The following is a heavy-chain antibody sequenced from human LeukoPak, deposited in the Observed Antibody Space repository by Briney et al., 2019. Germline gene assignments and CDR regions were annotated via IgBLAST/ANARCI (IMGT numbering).Heavy chain of an antibody. CDR2: NYYSGST. CDR3: ARDPAATGWFDP. Sequence: DPSETLSLTCTVSGGSISSYYWSWIRQPPGKGLEWIGYNYYSGSTNYNPSLKSRVTISVDTSKNQFSLKLSSVTAADTAVYYCARDPAATGWFDPWGQGTLVTVSS. J-gene: IGHJ5*02. CDR1: GGSISSYY. D-gene: IGHD2-2*01. V-gene: IGHV4-59*01.